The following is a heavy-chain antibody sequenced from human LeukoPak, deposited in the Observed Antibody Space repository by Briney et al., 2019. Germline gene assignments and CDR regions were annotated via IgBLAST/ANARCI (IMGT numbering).Heavy chain of an antibody. CDR1: GGSISSYY. J-gene: IGHJ4*02. V-gene: IGHV4-59*01. Sequence: SETLFLTCTVSGGSISSYYWSWIRQPPGKGLEWIGYIYYSGSTNYNPSLKSRVTISVDTSKNQFSLKLSSVTAADTAVYYCARTVDCSSTSCYPMMAGYYFDYWGQGTLVTVSS. CDR3: ARTVDCSSTSCYPMMAGYYFDY. CDR2: IYYSGST. D-gene: IGHD2-2*01.